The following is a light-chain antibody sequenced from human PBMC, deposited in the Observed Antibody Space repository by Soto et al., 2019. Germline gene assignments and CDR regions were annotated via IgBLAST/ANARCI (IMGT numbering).Light chain of an antibody. CDR3: QQYGSLSEA. J-gene: IGKJ1*01. Sequence: EILMTQSPATLSVSPGERATLSCRASQSISSSLAWYQQKPGKAPRILMYKASTIATGISARFSGSGSGTDFTLTISRLEPDDFAVYYCQQYGSLSEAFGQGTKVDIK. V-gene: IGKV3-20*01. CDR2: KAS. CDR1: QSISSS.